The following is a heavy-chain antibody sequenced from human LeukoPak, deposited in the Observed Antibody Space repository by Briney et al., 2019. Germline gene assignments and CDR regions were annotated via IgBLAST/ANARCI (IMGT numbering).Heavy chain of an antibody. V-gene: IGHV1-46*01. CDR2: INPSGGST. D-gene: IGHD2-15*01. Sequence: ASVKVSCKASGYTFTSYHMHWVRQAPGQGLEWMGIINPSGGSTSYAQKFQGRVTMTRDTSTSTVYMELSSLRSEDTALFYCARDSLPYCSGGSCYSKGTLDYWGQGTLVTVSS. J-gene: IGHJ4*02. CDR1: GYTFTSYH. CDR3: ARDSLPYCSGGSCYSKGTLDY.